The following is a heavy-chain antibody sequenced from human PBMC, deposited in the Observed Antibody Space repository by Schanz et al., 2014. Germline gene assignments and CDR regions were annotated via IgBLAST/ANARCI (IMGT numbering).Heavy chain of an antibody. J-gene: IGHJ5*02. Sequence: QVQLQESGPRLVKPSQTLSLTCTVSGGSISSGAYSWSWIRQPPGKRPEWIGTISYSGSTYYNPPLKSRGPIPVDPPKNLFSLKLNSVTAADTAVYYCANSMVRGVRMSDNWFGPWGQGTLVSVSS. CDR2: ISYSGST. V-gene: IGHV4-30-2*03. CDR1: GGSISSGAYS. CDR3: ANSMVRGVRMSDNWFGP. D-gene: IGHD3-10*01.